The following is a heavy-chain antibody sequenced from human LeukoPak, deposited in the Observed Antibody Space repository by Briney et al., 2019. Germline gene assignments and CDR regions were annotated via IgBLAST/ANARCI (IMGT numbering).Heavy chain of an antibody. D-gene: IGHD3-22*01. CDR1: GYTFTNYG. J-gene: IGHJ4*02. V-gene: IGHV1-18*01. CDR2: ISGDNGNT. CDR3: ARDCDRSGYYCY. Sequence: GASVKVSCKASGYTFTNYGISWVRQAPGQGLEWMGWISGDNGNTYYAQKLQARITMTTDTSTSTAYMELRSLRSDDTAVYYCARDCDRSGYYCYWGQGTLVTASS.